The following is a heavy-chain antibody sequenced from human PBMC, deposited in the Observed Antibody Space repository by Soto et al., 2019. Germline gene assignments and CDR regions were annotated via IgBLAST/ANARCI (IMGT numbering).Heavy chain of an antibody. J-gene: IGHJ3*02. V-gene: IGHV3-74*03. CDR1: GFTFSGHW. Sequence: EVQLVESGGDLVQPGGSLRLSCAASGFTFSGHWMHWVRQVPGKGLEWVSRINTDGGSSAYAASVKGRFTNFRDNAKNTLYLQMNGLRAEDTAVYYCAREAGYCSRTSCYRRAFDTWGQGTTVTVSS. CDR3: AREAGYCSRTSCYRRAFDT. D-gene: IGHD2-2*01. CDR2: INTDGGSS.